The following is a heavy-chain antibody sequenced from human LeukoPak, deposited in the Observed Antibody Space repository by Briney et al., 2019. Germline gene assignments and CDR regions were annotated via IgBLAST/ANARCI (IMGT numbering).Heavy chain of an antibody. D-gene: IGHD5-24*01. J-gene: IGHJ3*02. V-gene: IGHV4-34*01. CDR2: VNHSGST. Sequence: SETLPLICGVYGGSFIGYYWSWILQPPGKGLLGIVEVNHSGSTNYTPSLKSRVTISVDTSKNQFYLKLSSVTAADTYVYYCARKGTRWLQLVAFDTCGQGKMVTVSS. CDR1: GGSFIGYY. CDR3: ARKGTRWLQLVAFDT.